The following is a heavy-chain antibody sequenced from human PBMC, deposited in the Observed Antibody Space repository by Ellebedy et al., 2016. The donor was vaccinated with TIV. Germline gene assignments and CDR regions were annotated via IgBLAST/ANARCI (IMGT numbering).Heavy chain of an antibody. Sequence: GESLKISXVGSGFTFSVRGMTWVRQAPGKGLEWVATISRATDPYYADSLKGRFTISRDNGMNSVFLQMNSLRVEDTAVYYCTTDGSEWSRDYWGQGTLVTVSS. CDR2: ISRATDP. J-gene: IGHJ4*02. D-gene: IGHD3-3*01. CDR3: TTDGSEWSRDY. CDR1: GFTFSVRG. V-gene: IGHV3-69-1*01.